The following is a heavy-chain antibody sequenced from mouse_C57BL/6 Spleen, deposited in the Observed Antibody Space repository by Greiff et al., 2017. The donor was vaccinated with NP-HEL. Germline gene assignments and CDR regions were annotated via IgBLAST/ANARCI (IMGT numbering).Heavy chain of an antibody. Sequence: EVKLMESGGGLVKPGGSLKLSCAASGFTFSDYGMHWVRQAPEKGLEWVAYISSSSSTIYYADTVKGRFTISRDNAKNTLFLQMTSLRSEDTAMYYCARHAMDYWGQGTSVTVSS. CDR3: ARHAMDY. J-gene: IGHJ4*01. CDR2: ISSSSSTI. V-gene: IGHV5-17*01. CDR1: GFTFSDYG.